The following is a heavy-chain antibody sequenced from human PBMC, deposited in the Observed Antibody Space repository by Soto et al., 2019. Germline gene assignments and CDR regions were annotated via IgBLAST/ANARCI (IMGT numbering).Heavy chain of an antibody. Sequence: QVQLVESGGGVVQPGRSLRLSCAASGFSFSSFGMHWVRQAPGKGLEWVAVTSYDGRNKYYADSVKGRITISRDNSKNTLYLQMNSLRAEDTAVYYCAKGRAVAVVVDYWGQGTLVTVSS. CDR1: GFSFSSFG. CDR2: TSYDGRNK. D-gene: IGHD2-15*01. J-gene: IGHJ4*02. V-gene: IGHV3-30*18. CDR3: AKGRAVAVVVDY.